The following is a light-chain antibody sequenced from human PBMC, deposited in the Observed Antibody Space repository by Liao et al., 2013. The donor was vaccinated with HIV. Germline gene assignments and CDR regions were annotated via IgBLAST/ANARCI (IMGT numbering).Light chain of an antibody. Sequence: SYELTQPPSVSVSPGQTASITCSGDKLGDRYASWYQQRPGQSPVVVIYEDSKRPSGIPERFSGSNSGNTATLTISATQPMDEADYFCQAWDSSADVVFGGGTRLTVL. V-gene: IGLV3-1*01. CDR3: QAWDSSADVV. CDR2: EDS. J-gene: IGLJ2*01. CDR1: KLGDRY.